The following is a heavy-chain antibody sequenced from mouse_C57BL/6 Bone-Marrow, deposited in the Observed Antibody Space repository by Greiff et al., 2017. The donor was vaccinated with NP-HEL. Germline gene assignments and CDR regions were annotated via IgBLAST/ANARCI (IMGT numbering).Heavy chain of an antibody. Sequence: EVMLVESGGDLVKPGGSLKLSCAASGFTFSSYGMSWVRQTPDKRLEWVATISSGSSYTYYPDSVKGRFTISRDNAKNTLYLQMSSLKSEDKAMYYCARLDGDYTFFWGQGTLVTVSA. J-gene: IGHJ3*01. CDR2: ISSGSSYT. V-gene: IGHV5-6*02. D-gene: IGHD2-13*01. CDR3: ARLDGDYTFF. CDR1: GFTFSSYG.